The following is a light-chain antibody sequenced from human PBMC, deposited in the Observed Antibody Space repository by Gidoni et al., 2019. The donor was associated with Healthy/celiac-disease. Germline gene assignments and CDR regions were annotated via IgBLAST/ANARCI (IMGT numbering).Light chain of an antibody. J-gene: IGKJ1*01. CDR1: QSVSSSY. Sequence: IVLTQSPGTRSWSPGERATLSCRASQSVSSSYLAWYQQKPCQAPRLLIYGASSSASGIPDRFSGSGSGTDFTLTISRLEPEDFAVYYCQQYGSRWTFGQGTKVEIK. CDR2: GAS. CDR3: QQYGSRWT. V-gene: IGKV3-20*01.